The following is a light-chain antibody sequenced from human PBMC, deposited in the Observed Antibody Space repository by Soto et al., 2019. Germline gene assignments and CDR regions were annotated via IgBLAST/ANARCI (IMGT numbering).Light chain of an antibody. J-gene: IGKJ2*01. V-gene: IGKV1-39*01. CDR2: ASS. CDR3: QHSYSIPGYT. CDR1: QSIASY. Sequence: DIQMTQSPASLSASVGDRVTITCRASQSIASYLNWYQQKPGKAPQVLIYASSILQSGVPSRFSGSGSGIDFTLNITSLQLEDFANYYCQHSYSIPGYTFRQGT.